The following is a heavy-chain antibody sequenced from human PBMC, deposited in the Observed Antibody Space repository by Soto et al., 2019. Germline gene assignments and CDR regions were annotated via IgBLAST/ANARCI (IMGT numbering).Heavy chain of an antibody. CDR2: IYYSGST. Sequence: QVQLQESVPGLVKPSQTLSLTCTVSGGSISIGGYYCSWIRQHAGKGLELIGYIYYSGSTYYNPSLKSRVTIAVDTSKHQFSLKLSSVTAADTAVYYCARSVCPWGQGTLVTVSS. CDR3: ARSVCP. V-gene: IGHV4-31*03. CDR1: GGSISIGGYY. J-gene: IGHJ5*02.